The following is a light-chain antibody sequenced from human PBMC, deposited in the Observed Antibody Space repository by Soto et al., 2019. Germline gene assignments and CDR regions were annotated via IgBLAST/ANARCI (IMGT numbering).Light chain of an antibody. Sequence: DIQMTQSPSTLSASVGDRVTITCRASQSISTWLAWYQQKPGKAPKLLIYDASSLESGVPSRFSGSGSRTEFTLTISSLQPDDLATYYCQQYNSYPYTFGQGTKLEIK. CDR1: QSISTW. CDR3: QQYNSYPYT. CDR2: DAS. J-gene: IGKJ2*01. V-gene: IGKV1-5*01.